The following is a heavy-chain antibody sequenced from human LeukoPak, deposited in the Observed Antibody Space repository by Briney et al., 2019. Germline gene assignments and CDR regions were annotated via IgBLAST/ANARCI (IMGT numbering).Heavy chain of an antibody. D-gene: IGHD3-22*01. CDR2: IYHSGSA. Sequence: TTSETLSLTCTVSGGSISSYYWSWIRQPLGKALEWIGYIYHSGSANYNPSLKSRVTISIDTSKNQFSLKLSSVTAADTAVYYCARDVSGYYPYFDYWGQGTLVTVSS. CDR1: GGSISSYY. CDR3: ARDVSGYYPYFDY. J-gene: IGHJ4*02. V-gene: IGHV4-59*01.